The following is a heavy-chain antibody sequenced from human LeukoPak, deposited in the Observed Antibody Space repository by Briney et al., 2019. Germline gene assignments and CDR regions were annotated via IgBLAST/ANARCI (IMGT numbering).Heavy chain of an antibody. CDR1: GYTFTGYY. Sequence: ASVKVSCKASGYTFTGYYIHWVRQAPGQGLEWMGWVNPNSGGTGQGLEWMRWVNPNSVGTDYAQKFQGRVTMTGDTSITTAYMELSRLTSDDTAVYYCARGRSTSGSFDYSGQGTPVTVST. V-gene: IGHV1-2*02. J-gene: IGHJ4*02. CDR2: VNPNSVGT. CDR3: ARGRSTSGSFDY. D-gene: IGHD1-26*01.